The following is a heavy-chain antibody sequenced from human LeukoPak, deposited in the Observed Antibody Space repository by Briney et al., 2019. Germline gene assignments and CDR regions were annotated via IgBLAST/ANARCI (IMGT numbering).Heavy chain of an antibody. V-gene: IGHV3-23*01. D-gene: IGHD5-18*01. CDR3: AKVDTATFDY. CDR1: GFTFSSYA. Sequence: PGGSLRLTSAASGFTFSSYAMSWVRQAPGKGLEWVSAISGSGGSTYYADSVKGRFTISRDNSKNTLYLQMNSLRAEDTAVYYCAKVDTATFDYWGQGTLVTVSS. CDR2: ISGSGGST. J-gene: IGHJ4*02.